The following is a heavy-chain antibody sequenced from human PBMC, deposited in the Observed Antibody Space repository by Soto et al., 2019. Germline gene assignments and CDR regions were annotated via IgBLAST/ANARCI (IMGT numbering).Heavy chain of an antibody. CDR2: INHSGST. Sequence: QVQLLESGPGLVKPSGTLSLTCGVSGGSISSSNWWSWVRQPPGKGLEWIGEINHSGSTNCNPSLKSRVTISVDKSKNEFSLNLSQVSAAATAVYYCARARRLTTRAYYYFAMDVWGQGTTVTVSS. D-gene: IGHD4-17*01. CDR1: GGSISSSNW. J-gene: IGHJ6*02. V-gene: IGHV4-4*02. CDR3: ARARRLTTRAYYYFAMDV.